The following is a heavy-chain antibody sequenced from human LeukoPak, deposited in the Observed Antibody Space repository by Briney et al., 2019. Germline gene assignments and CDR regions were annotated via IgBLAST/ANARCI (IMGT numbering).Heavy chain of an antibody. CDR3: ARGGTMIVSRGTRGWYFDL. D-gene: IGHD3-22*01. J-gene: IGHJ2*01. Sequence: ASVKVSCKASGYTFTSYGISWVRQAPGQGLEWMGGIIPIFGTANYAQKFQGRVTITADESTSTAYMELSSLRSEDTAVYYCARGGTMIVSRGTRGWYFDLWGRGTLVTVSS. CDR2: IIPIFGTA. CDR1: GYTFTSYG. V-gene: IGHV1-69*13.